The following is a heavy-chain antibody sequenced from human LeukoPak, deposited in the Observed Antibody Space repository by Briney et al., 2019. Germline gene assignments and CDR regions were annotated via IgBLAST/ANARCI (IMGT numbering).Heavy chain of an antibody. CDR3: ARGQGRGLRYFDWLSQPDFY. V-gene: IGHV3-21*01. CDR1: GFTFSSYS. CDR2: ISSSSSYI. J-gene: IGHJ4*02. Sequence: GGSLRLSCAASGFTFSSYSMNWVRQAPGKGLEWVSSISSSSSYIYYADSVKGRFTISRDNAKNTLYLQMNSLGAEDTAVYYCARGQGRGLRYFDWLSQPDFYWGQGTLVTVSS. D-gene: IGHD3-9*01.